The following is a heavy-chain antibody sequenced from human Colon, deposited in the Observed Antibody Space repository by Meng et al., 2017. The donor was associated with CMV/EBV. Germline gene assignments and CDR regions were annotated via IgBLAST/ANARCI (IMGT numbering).Heavy chain of an antibody. CDR1: GFTFSSYW. Sequence: GGPLRLSCAASGFTFSSYWMHWVRQAPGKGLVWVSRINSDGSSTSYADSVKGRFTISRDNAKNTLYLQMNSLRAEDTAVYYCARVKPGIGIVGATSFDYWGQGTLVTVSS. CDR3: ARVKPGIGIVGATSFDY. J-gene: IGHJ4*02. V-gene: IGHV3-74*01. CDR2: INSDGSST. D-gene: IGHD1-26*01.